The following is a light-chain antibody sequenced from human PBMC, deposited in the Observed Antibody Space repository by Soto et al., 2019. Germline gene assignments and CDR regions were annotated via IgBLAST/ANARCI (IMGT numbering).Light chain of an antibody. CDR3: SSYTSSSTYV. Sequence: SAASHAATVCGSPGSSNPNSCTGTSSDVGGYNFVSWYQQHPGKTPKLLIYDVSDRPSGVSNRFSGSKSGNTASLTISGLQAEDEADYYCSSYTSSSTYVFGTGTKVTV. CDR2: DVS. J-gene: IGLJ1*01. V-gene: IGLV2-14*01. CDR1: SSDVGGYNF.